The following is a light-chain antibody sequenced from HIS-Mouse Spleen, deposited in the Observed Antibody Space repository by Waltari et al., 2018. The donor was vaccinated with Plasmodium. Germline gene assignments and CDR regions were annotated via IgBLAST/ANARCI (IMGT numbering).Light chain of an antibody. CDR1: KLGDKY. CDR2: QDS. Sequence: SYELTQPPSVSVSPGQTARRTCSGDKLGDKYACWYQQKPGQSPVLVIYQDSKRPSGIPERFSGSNSGNTATLTISGTQAMDEADYYCQAWDSSTVVFGGGTKLTVL. V-gene: IGLV3-1*01. CDR3: QAWDSSTVV. J-gene: IGLJ2*01.